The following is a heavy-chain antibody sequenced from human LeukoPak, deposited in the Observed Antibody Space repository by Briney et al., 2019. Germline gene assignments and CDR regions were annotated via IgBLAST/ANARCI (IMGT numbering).Heavy chain of an antibody. CDR3: VKGHTGTIFGVVPVNPLGY. Sequence: GGSLRLSCEVSGFRFSGYWMHWVRQAPGKGLVWVSRIQGDERSASYGDSVRGRFTISEDNAKNILYLQMDSLRVEDTAVYYCVKGHTGTIFGVVPVNPLGYWGQGTLVTVSS. D-gene: IGHD3-3*01. J-gene: IGHJ4*02. V-gene: IGHV3-74*01. CDR2: IQGDERSA. CDR1: GFRFSGYW.